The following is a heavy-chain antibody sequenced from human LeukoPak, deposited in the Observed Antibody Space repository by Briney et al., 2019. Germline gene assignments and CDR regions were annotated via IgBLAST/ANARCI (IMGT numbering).Heavy chain of an antibody. Sequence: GESLKISCKGFEYSFSSYWIGWVRPMPGKGLEWMGIMYPGDSDTRYSPSFQGQVTISADKSISTAYLQWNSLKASDTAMYYCARGLVDYGGKGGLDYWGQGTLVTVSS. CDR3: ARGLVDYGGKGGLDY. D-gene: IGHD4-23*01. V-gene: IGHV5-51*01. CDR1: EYSFSSYW. J-gene: IGHJ4*02. CDR2: MYPGDSDT.